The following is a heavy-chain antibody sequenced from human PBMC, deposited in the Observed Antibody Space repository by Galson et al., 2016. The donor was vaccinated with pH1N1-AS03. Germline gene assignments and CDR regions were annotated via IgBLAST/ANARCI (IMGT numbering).Heavy chain of an antibody. J-gene: IGHJ4*02. CDR3: ARGGISYGSGSYYPAFDY. CDR1: GGTFSSYA. V-gene: IGHV1-69*13. D-gene: IGHD3-10*01. Sequence: SVKVSCKASGGTFSSYAISWVRQAPGQGLEWMGGIIPIFGTANYAQKLQGRVTITADESTSTAYMELSSLRSEDTAVYYCARGGISYGSGSYYPAFDYWGQGTLVTVSP. CDR2: IIPIFGTA.